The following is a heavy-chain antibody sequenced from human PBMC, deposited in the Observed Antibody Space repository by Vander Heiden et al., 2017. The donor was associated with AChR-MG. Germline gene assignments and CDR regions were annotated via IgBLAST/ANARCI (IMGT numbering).Heavy chain of an antibody. CDR3: ARLPPDVGFDP. D-gene: IGHD1-26*01. J-gene: IGHJ5*02. V-gene: IGHV4-39*01. Sequence: QLQLQESGPGLVKPSETLSLTCNVSGGPISSSSYYWGWIRQPPGKGLEWIGRIYYSGSTYYTPSLKSRVTIAVDTSKNQFSLKLSSVTAADTAVYYCARLPPDVGFDPWGQGTLVTVSS. CDR1: GGPISSSSYY. CDR2: IYYSGST.